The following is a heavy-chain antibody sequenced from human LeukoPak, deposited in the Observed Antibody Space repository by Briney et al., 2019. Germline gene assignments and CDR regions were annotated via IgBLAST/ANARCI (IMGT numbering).Heavy chain of an antibody. J-gene: IGHJ4*02. Sequence: PGGSLRLSCAASGLIFSSYGMSWVRQAPGKGLEWVSAISGRGDTSYYADSVKGRFTISRDNSKNTLYLQMNSLRAEDTAVYYCAKDLTNGWGTFDYWGQGTLVTVSS. V-gene: IGHV3-23*01. CDR3: AKDLTNGWGTFDY. CDR1: GLIFSSYG. CDR2: ISGRGDTS. D-gene: IGHD3-16*01.